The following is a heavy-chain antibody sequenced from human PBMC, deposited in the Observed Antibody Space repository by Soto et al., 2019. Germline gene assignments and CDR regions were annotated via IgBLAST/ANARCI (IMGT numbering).Heavy chain of an antibody. V-gene: IGHV3-48*01. CDR3: ARDFSISGLRGFDY. D-gene: IGHD4-17*01. CDR2: ISSSSSTI. Sequence: GGSLRLSCAASGFTFSSYSMNWVRQAPGKGLEWVSYISSSSSTIYYADSVKGRFTISRDNAKNSLYLQMNSLRAEDTAVYYCARDFSISGLRGFDYWGQGTLVTVSS. J-gene: IGHJ4*02. CDR1: GFTFSSYS.